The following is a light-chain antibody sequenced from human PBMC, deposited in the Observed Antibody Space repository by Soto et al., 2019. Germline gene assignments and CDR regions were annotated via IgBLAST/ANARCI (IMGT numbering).Light chain of an antibody. CDR2: GAS. J-gene: IGKJ1*01. V-gene: IGKV3-15*01. CDR1: QSVSSN. CDR3: QQYNNWPPCT. Sequence: EIGMTQSPATLSVSPGERATLSCRASQSVSSNLAWYQQKPGQAPRLLIYGASTRATGIPARFSGSGSVTEFTLTISSLQSEDFAVYYCQQYNNWPPCTFGQGTKVDIK.